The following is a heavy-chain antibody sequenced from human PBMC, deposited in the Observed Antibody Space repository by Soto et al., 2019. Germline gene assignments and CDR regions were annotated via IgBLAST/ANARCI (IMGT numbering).Heavy chain of an antibody. CDR1: GFTFSTYA. Sequence: PVGSLSLSFAVSGFTFSTYAMILVRQSPGKGLEWVSAISGSGGDTHYADSVKGRSTISRDNSKNTLYLQMNSLRAEDTAVYYCAKDHNYYDNRPTDSWGQGTPVTVTP. J-gene: IGHJ5*01. CDR3: AKDHNYYDNRPTDS. CDR2: ISGSGGDT. D-gene: IGHD3-22*01. V-gene: IGHV3-23*01.